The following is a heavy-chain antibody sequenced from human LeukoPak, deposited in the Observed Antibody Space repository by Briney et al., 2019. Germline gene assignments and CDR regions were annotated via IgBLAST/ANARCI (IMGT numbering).Heavy chain of an antibody. D-gene: IGHD3-10*01. V-gene: IGHV1-69*13. CDR3: ACSLVRGVILYPLDH. CDR2: IVPVFDKT. CDR1: GGTFSNYI. J-gene: IGHJ4*02. Sequence: SVKVSCKASGGTFSNYIFNWVRQAPGQGLEWLGGIVPVFDKTNYAQRFQGRVTITADESSSTAYMELTSLRSEDTAVYYCACSLVRGVILYPLDHWGQGTLVTVSS.